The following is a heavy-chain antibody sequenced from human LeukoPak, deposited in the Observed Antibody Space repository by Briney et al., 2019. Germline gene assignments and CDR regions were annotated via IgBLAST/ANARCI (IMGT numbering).Heavy chain of an antibody. CDR3: ARDVRVLTGYREPSDGFDI. D-gene: IGHD3-9*01. V-gene: IGHV1-69*06. CDR1: GGTFSNYA. Sequence: SVKVSCKASGGTFSNYAISWVRQAPGQGLEWMGGIIPVFGTAHYAQKFQGRVTITADKYTTTAYMELSSLRSEDTVVYYCARDVRVLTGYREPSDGFDIWGQGTMVTVSS. J-gene: IGHJ3*02. CDR2: IIPVFGTA.